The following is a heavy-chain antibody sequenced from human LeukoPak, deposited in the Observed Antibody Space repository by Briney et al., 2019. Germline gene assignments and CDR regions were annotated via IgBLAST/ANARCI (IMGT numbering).Heavy chain of an antibody. CDR3: AREGGDAFDI. CDR2: TYYRSKWYY. V-gene: IGHV6-1*01. CDR1: GDSVSSSSAA. Sequence: SQTLSLTCAISGDSVSSSSAAWSWIRQSPSRGLEWLGRTYYRSKWYYDYAVSVKSQITINPDTSKNQFSLQLNSVTPEDTAVYYCAREGGDAFDIWGQGTMVTVSS. J-gene: IGHJ3*02.